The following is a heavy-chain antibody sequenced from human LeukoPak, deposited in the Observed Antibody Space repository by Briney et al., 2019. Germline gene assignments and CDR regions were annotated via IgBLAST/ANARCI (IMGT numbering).Heavy chain of an antibody. V-gene: IGHV3-30-3*01. CDR1: GFTFSNCA. D-gene: IGHD3-10*01. CDR3: ARDLLRLDTTIRGVIDY. J-gene: IGHJ4*02. Sequence: PGGSLRLSCATSGFTFSNCAMHWVRQAPGKGLEWVAVITYDGTNKYFPDSVEGRFTISRDNSKNTLYLQMNSLRAEDTAVYFCARDLLRLDTTIRGVIDYWGQGTLVTVSS. CDR2: ITYDGTNK.